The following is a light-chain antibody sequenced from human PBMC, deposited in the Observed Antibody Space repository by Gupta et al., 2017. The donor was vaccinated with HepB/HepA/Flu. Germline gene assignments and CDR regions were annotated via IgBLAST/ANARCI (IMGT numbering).Light chain of an antibody. V-gene: IGKV3-15*01. J-gene: IGKJ4*01. Sequence: EMVMTQSPATLFVSPGERATLSCRASQSVRSNLAWYQQKPGQAPRLLLYGASTRATGIPGRFSGSGSGTEFTLTISSRQSEDFAVYYCQQYHNWPPLTFGGGTKVEIK. CDR2: GAS. CDR3: QQYHNWPPLT. CDR1: QSVRSN.